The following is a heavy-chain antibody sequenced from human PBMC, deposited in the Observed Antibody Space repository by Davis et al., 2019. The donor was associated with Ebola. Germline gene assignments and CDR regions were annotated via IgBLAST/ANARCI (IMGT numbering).Heavy chain of an antibody. D-gene: IGHD1-26*01. CDR1: GFTFSSYA. CDR2: ISSSSSYI. Sequence: GESLKISCAASGFTFSSYAMSWVRQAPGKGLEWVSSISSSSSYIYYADSVKGRFTISRDNAKNSLYLQMNSLRAEDTAVYYCARVLYSGSPHGTFWGQGTLVTVSS. CDR3: ARVLYSGSPHGTF. V-gene: IGHV3-21*01. J-gene: IGHJ4*02.